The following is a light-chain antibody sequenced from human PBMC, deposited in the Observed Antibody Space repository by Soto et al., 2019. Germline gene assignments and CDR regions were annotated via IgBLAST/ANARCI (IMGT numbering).Light chain of an antibody. Sequence: SALTQPASVSGSPGQSITISCTGTDSDVGGYNYVSWYQQHPGKAPKLMIYEVINRPSGVSNRFSGSKSANTASLTISGLQAEDEADYYCSSYTSSRTLVFGGGTKLTVL. V-gene: IGLV2-14*03. J-gene: IGLJ3*02. CDR2: EVI. CDR1: DSDVGGYNY. CDR3: SSYTSSRTLV.